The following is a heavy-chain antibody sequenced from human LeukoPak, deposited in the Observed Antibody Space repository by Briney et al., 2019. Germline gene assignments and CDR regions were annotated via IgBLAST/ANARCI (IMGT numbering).Heavy chain of an antibody. D-gene: IGHD1-14*01. CDR2: VNPDSGAT. Sequence: ASVKVSCKASGYTFTGYYMHWVRQAPGQGLEWMGWVNPDSGATNYAQRFQGRVTMTRDTSISTAYMELSRLRSDDTALYYCARSEMADYWGQGTLVTVSS. V-gene: IGHV1-2*02. J-gene: IGHJ4*02. CDR3: ARSEMADY. CDR1: GYTFTGYY.